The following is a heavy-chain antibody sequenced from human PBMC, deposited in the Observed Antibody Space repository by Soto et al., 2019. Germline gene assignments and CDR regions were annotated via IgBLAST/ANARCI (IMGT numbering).Heavy chain of an antibody. Sequence: SETLSLTCTVSGDSISSYYWTWIRQPPGKGLECIGYIYYNGNSNYNPSLKSRVTISADTSKNQFSLNLNSVTAADTAVYYCARGRFLEWLFFDYWGQGALVTVSS. CDR2: IYYNGNS. CDR1: GDSISSYY. D-gene: IGHD3-3*01. V-gene: IGHV4-59*13. J-gene: IGHJ4*02. CDR3: ARGRFLEWLFFDY.